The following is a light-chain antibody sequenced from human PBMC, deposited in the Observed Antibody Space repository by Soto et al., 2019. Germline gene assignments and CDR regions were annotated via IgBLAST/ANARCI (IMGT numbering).Light chain of an antibody. CDR3: QQSYSTLRVT. Sequence: DIPMTQSPSSLSASVGDRVTITCRASQSISSYLNWYQQKPGKAPKLLIYAASSLQSGVPSRFSGSGSGTDFTLTISSLPPEDFATYYCQQSYSTLRVTFGGGTKVEIK. CDR2: AAS. J-gene: IGKJ4*01. V-gene: IGKV1-39*01. CDR1: QSISSY.